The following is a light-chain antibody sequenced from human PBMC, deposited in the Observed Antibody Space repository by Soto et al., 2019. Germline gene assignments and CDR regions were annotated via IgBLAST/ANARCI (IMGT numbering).Light chain of an antibody. V-gene: IGKV1-6*01. CDR1: QGIGND. CDR2: AAS. J-gene: IGKJ4*01. CDR3: LQDHNYPLT. Sequence: AIQMTQSPSSLSVSVGDRVTITCRASQGIGNDVGWYQQKRGKAPKLLIYAASSLQSGVPSRFSGSRSGTDFTLTISSLQPEDFATYYCLQDHNYPLTFGGGTKVEIK.